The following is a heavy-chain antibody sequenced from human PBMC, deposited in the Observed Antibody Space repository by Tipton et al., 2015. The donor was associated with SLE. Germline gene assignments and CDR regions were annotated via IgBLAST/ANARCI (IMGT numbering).Heavy chain of an antibody. CDR3: ATTTLGTGYYYYMDV. J-gene: IGHJ6*03. D-gene: IGHD3-16*01. CDR1: GFTFDDYA. Sequence: SLRLSCAVSGFTFDDYAMHWVRQAPGKGLEWVSGISWNSDTIRYADSVRGRFTISRDSAKNSLYLQMNSLRAEDTAVYYCATTTLGTGYYYYMDVWGKGTTVTVSS. CDR2: ISWNSDTI. V-gene: IGHV3-9*01.